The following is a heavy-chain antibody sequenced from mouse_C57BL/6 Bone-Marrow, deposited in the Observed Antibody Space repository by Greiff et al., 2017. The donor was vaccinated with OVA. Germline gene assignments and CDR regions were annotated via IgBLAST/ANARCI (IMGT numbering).Heavy chain of an antibody. D-gene: IGHD1-1*01. CDR3: AREGYYGSSYAMDY. V-gene: IGHV1-66*01. CDR2: IYPGSGNT. Sequence: QVHVKQSGPELVKPGASVKISCKASGYSFTSYYIHWVKQRPGQGLEWIGWIYPGSGNTKYNEKFKGKATLTADTSSSTAYMQLSSLTSEDSAVYYCAREGYYGSSYAMDYWGQGTSVTVSS. CDR1: GYSFTSYY. J-gene: IGHJ4*01.